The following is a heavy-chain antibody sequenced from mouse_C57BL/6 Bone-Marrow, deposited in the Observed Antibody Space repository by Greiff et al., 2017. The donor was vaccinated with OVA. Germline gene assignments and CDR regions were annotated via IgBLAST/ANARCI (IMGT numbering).Heavy chain of an antibody. CDR2: ISNGGGST. CDR3: ARRGALAMDY. Sequence: VQLKESGGGLVQPGGSLKLSCAASGFTFSDYYMYWVRQTPEKRLEWVAYISNGGGSTYYPDTVKGRFTISRDNAKNTLYLQMSRLKSEDTAMYYCARRGALAMDYWGQGTSVTVSS. V-gene: IGHV5-12*01. J-gene: IGHJ4*01. CDR1: GFTFSDYY. D-gene: IGHD3-1*01.